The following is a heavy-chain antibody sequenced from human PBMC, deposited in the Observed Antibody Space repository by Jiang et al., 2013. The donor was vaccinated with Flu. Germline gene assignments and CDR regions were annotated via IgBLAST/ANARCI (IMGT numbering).Heavy chain of an antibody. V-gene: IGHV1-46*03. D-gene: IGHD5-24*01. CDR2: INPGGGGT. J-gene: IGHJ4*02. CDR1: GYTFTSYY. CDR3: ARTVETATIPFDY. Sequence: SGAEVKKPGASVKVSCKASGYTFTSYYMHWVRQAPGQGLEWMGIINPGGGGTNCPQKFQGRVTMTTDTSTSTVYMELSSLRSEDTAVYYCARTVETATIPFDYWGQGTLVTVSS.